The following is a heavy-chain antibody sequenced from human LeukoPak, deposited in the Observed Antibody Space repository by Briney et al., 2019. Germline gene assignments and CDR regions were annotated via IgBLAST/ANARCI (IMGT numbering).Heavy chain of an antibody. J-gene: IGHJ4*02. Sequence: ASVKVSCRASGYTFTGYYMNWVRQAPGQGLEWMGCINPNSGATNYAQKFQGRVTMTRDTSISTTYMELSRLRSEDTAVYYCARAVVVARGLMAYFDYWGQGTLVTVSS. V-gene: IGHV1-2*02. D-gene: IGHD3-10*01. CDR3: ARAVVVARGLMAYFDY. CDR2: INPNSGAT. CDR1: GYTFTGYY.